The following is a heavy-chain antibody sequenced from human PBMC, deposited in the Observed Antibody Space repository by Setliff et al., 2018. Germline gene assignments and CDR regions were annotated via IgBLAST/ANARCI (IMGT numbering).Heavy chain of an antibody. D-gene: IGHD1-26*01. V-gene: IGHV4-31*03. CDR3: ARDRRIVGARHAFDI. Sequence: SETLSLTCTVSGGSISSGGYYWSWIRQHPGKGLEWIGYIYYSGSTYYNPPLKSRVTISVDTSKNQFSLKLSPVTAADTAVYYCARDRRIVGARHAFDIWGQGTMVTVSS. CDR2: IYYSGST. J-gene: IGHJ3*02. CDR1: GGSISSGGYY.